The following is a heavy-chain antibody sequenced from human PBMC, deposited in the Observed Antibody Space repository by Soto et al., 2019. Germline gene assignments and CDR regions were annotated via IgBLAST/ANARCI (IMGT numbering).Heavy chain of an antibody. V-gene: IGHV3-23*01. CDR1: GFTFSSYA. CDR2: ISGSGGST. Sequence: GGSLRLSCAASGFTFSSYAMSWVRQAPGKGLEWVSAISGSGGSTYYADSVKGRFTISRDNSKNTLYLQMNSLWAEDTAVYYCANNYDFWSGYSTETFDYWGQGTLVTVSS. CDR3: ANNYDFWSGYSTETFDY. D-gene: IGHD3-3*01. J-gene: IGHJ4*02.